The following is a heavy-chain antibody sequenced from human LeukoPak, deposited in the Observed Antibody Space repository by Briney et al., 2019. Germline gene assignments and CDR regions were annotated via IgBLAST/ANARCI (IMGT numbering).Heavy chain of an antibody. V-gene: IGHV3-23*01. CDR3: AKDLATSDY. CDR1: GFTFSNYP. J-gene: IGHJ4*02. CDR2: ISGSGATI. D-gene: IGHD5-12*01. Sequence: GGFLRLSCTASGFTFSNYPINFVRQAPGKGLDWVSAISGSGATIYYADAVRGRFTISRDNSKNTVYLQMNSLRAEDTAVYYCAKDLATSDYWGQGTLVTVSS.